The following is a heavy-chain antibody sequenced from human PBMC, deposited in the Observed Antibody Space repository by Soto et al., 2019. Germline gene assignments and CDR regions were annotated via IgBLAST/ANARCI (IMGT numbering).Heavy chain of an antibody. CDR1: GFTFNRYD. CDR3: AKDGCSGGDCYFNFDY. CDR2: ISGGVEDA. D-gene: IGHD2-15*01. V-gene: IGHV3-23*01. Sequence: PGGSLRLSCAASGFTFNRYDMSWVRQAPGKGLEWVAGISGGVEDAHYADSVKGRFTISRHNSNNTLYLQMNSLRGDDTAIYYCAKDGCSGGDCYFNFDYWGQGTLVTVSS. J-gene: IGHJ4*02.